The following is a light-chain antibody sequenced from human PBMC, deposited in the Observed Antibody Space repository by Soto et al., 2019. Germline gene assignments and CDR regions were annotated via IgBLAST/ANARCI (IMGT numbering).Light chain of an antibody. J-gene: IGKJ1*01. CDR3: QQDSSARWT. CDR1: QSVSSSY. V-gene: IGKV3-20*01. CDR2: SAS. Sequence: IALTQSPGTLSLSPGERATLSCRASQSVSSSYLTWYPKKPGQAPRLLPYSASTRATGIPDRFSGSGSGTDFSLTIGRLEPEDFAVYYCQQDSSARWTFGQGTKVDSK.